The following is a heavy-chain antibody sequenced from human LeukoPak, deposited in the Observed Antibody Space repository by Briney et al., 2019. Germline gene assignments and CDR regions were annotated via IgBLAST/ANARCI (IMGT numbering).Heavy chain of an antibody. D-gene: IGHD3-3*01. CDR1: GYTLTSYG. CDR3: ARGGSLYYDFWSGYYGYFDY. CDR2: ISAYNGNT. V-gene: IGHV1-18*01. Sequence: ASVKVSCTASGYTLTSYGINWVRQAPGQGLEWMGWISAYNGNTNYAQKLQGRVTMTTDTSTSTAYMELRSLRSDDTAVYYCARGGSLYYDFWSGYYGYFDYWGQGTLVTVSS. J-gene: IGHJ4*02.